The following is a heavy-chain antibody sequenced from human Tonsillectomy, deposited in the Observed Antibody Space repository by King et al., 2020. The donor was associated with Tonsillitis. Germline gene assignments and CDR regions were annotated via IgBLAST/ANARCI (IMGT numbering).Heavy chain of an antibody. J-gene: IGHJ1*01. V-gene: IGHV3-30-3*01. CDR3: ATGSGVISHSHYFHH. Sequence: VQLVESGGGVVQPGRSLRLSCAASGFTFSSYALHWVRQAPGKGLEWVAVTSYDGSTIFYTDSVKGRFTISRDNSKNTVYMQMNSLRAEDTAVYYCATGSGVISHSHYFHHWGQGTLVTVSS. CDR1: GFTFSSYA. D-gene: IGHD2-8*01. CDR2: TSYDGSTI.